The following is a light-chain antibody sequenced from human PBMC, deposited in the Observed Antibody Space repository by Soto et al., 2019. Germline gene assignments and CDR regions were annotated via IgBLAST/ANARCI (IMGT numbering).Light chain of an antibody. Sequence: QSVLTQPPSVSGAPGQRVTISCTGSSSNIGAGYDVHWYQQLPGTAPKLLIYGNSNRPSGVPDRFSGSKSGTSASLVITGLQAEDEADYYGQSYDSSLSAYVFGIGTKLTVL. CDR1: SSNIGAGYD. V-gene: IGLV1-40*01. J-gene: IGLJ1*01. CDR3: QSYDSSLSAYV. CDR2: GNS.